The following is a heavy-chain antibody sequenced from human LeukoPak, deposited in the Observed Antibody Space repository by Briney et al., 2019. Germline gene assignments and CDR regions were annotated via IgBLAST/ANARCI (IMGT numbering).Heavy chain of an antibody. CDR1: GFTFSIYG. Sequence: GGSLRLSCAASGFTFSIYGMHWVRQAPGKGLEWVAVIWYDGSNKYYADSVKGRFTISRDNSKNTLYLQMNSLRAEDTAVYYCARFTRVVTPNYYYGMDVWGQGTTVTVSS. J-gene: IGHJ6*02. D-gene: IGHD4-23*01. V-gene: IGHV3-33*01. CDR2: IWYDGSNK. CDR3: ARFTRVVTPNYYYGMDV.